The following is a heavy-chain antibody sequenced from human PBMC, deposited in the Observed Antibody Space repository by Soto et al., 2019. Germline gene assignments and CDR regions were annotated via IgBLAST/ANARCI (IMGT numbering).Heavy chain of an antibody. Sequence: SETLSLTCTVSGGSISSSSYYWGWIRQPPGKGLEWIGSIYYSGSTYYNPSLKSRVTISVDTSKNQFSLKLSSVTAADTAVYYCARAPRGNYGYPSYFDYWGQGSLVTVSS. CDR2: IYYSGST. D-gene: IGHD3-10*01. J-gene: IGHJ4*02. V-gene: IGHV4-39*07. CDR1: GGSISSSSYY. CDR3: ARAPRGNYGYPSYFDY.